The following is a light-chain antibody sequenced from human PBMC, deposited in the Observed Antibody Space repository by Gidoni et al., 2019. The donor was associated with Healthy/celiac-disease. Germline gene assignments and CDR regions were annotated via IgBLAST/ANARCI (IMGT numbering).Light chain of an antibody. CDR1: QSVSSSY. V-gene: IGKV3-20*01. J-gene: IGKJ2*01. CDR3: QQYGSSPLYT. CDR2: GAS. Sequence: VLTQSPGTLSLSPGERATLSCRASQSVSSSYLAWYQQKPGQAPRLLIYGASSRATGIPDRFSGSGSGTDFTLTISRLEPEDFAVYYCQQYGSSPLYTFGQGTKLEIK.